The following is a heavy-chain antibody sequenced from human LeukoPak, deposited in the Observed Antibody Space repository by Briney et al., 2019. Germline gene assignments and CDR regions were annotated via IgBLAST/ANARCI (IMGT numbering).Heavy chain of an antibody. V-gene: IGHV3-9*01. CDR3: AKDVGYSSCYFDY. D-gene: IGHD6-13*01. Sequence: GGSLRLSCAASGFTFDDYAMHWVRQAPGKALEWVSGLSWSSGSIGYADSVKGRFTISRDNAKNSLYLQMNSLRAEDTALYYCAKDVGYSSCYFDYWGQGTLVTVSS. CDR2: LSWSSGSI. J-gene: IGHJ4*02. CDR1: GFTFDDYA.